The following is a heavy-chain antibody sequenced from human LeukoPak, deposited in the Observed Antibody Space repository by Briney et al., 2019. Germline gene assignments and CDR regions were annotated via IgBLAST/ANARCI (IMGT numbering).Heavy chain of an antibody. CDR1: GGSISSYY. Sequence: PSETLSLTCTVSGGSISSYYWSWIRQPPGKGLEWIGYIYYSGSTNYNPSLKSRVTISVDTSKNQFSLKLSSVAAADTAVYYCARAALGANVHNWIDPWGQGTLVTVSS. V-gene: IGHV4-59*01. CDR2: IYYSGST. CDR3: ARAALGANVHNWIDP. D-gene: IGHD1-26*01. J-gene: IGHJ5*02.